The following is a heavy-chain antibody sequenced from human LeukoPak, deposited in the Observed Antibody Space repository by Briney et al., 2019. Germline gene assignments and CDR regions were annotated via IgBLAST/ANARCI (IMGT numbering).Heavy chain of an antibody. Sequence: PGGSLRLSCAASGFTFSSYALSWVRQAPGKGLEWVSAINYSGGTTYYADSVKGRFTISRDNSKYPLYLQMNSLRVEDTAVYFCAKVGTWTYWGQGTLVTVSS. D-gene: IGHD3/OR15-3a*01. CDR1: GFTFSSYA. J-gene: IGHJ4*02. CDR2: INYSGGTT. V-gene: IGHV3-23*01. CDR3: AKVGTWTY.